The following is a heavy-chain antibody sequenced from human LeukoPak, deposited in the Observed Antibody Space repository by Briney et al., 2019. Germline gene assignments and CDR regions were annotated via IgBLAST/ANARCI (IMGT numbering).Heavy chain of an antibody. Sequence: GGSLRPSCAASGFTFSSYTMNWVRQAPGKGLEWVSSISGSSRHKYYADSVKGRFTISRDNAKNSLYLQMNSLRAEDTAVYYCARTANFAAGYYIDYWGQGTLVTVSS. CDR2: ISGSSRHK. CDR1: GFTFSSYT. CDR3: ARTANFAAGYYIDY. D-gene: IGHD6-13*01. J-gene: IGHJ4*02. V-gene: IGHV3-21*01.